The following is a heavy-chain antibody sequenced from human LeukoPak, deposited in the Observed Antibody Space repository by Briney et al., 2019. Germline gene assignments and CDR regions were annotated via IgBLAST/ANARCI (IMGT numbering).Heavy chain of an antibody. D-gene: IGHD2-2*01. CDR2: ISGSGGST. CDR3: AMTLGYCSSTSCYFWFDP. Sequence: PGGSLRLSCAASGFTFSSYAMSWVRQAPGKGLEWVSAISGSGGSTYYADSVKGRFTISRDNSKNTLYLQMNSLRAEDTAVYYCAMTLGYCSSTSCYFWFDPWGQGTLVTVSS. CDR1: GFTFSSYA. J-gene: IGHJ5*02. V-gene: IGHV3-23*01.